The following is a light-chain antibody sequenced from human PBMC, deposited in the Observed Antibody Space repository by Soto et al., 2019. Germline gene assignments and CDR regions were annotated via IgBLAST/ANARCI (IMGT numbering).Light chain of an antibody. CDR3: QQYSSSPPIT. J-gene: IGKJ5*01. Sequence: EIVLTQSPDTLSLSPGEGATLSCRASQSVTNSYLAWYQQKPGQAPRLLIYGASRRATGIPDRFSGRWSDTDFTLTISRLEPEDFAVYYCQQYSSSPPITFGQGTRLEIK. CDR1: QSVTNSY. CDR2: GAS. V-gene: IGKV3-20*01.